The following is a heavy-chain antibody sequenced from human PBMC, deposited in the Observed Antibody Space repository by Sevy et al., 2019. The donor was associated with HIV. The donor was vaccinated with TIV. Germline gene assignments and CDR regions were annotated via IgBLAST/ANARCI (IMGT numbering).Heavy chain of an antibody. CDR3: ARHGDIVVVAFGI. D-gene: IGHD2-2*01. CDR2: IYYSGST. CDR1: GGSISSSSYY. J-gene: IGHJ3*02. V-gene: IGHV4-39*01. Sequence: SETLSLTCTVSGGSISSSSYYWGWIRQPPGKGLEWLGSIYYSGSTYYNPSLKSRVTISVDTSKNQFSLKLSSVTAADTAVYYCARHGDIVVVAFGIWGQGTMVTVSS.